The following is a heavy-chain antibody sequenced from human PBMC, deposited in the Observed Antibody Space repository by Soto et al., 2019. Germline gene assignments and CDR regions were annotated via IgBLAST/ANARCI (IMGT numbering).Heavy chain of an antibody. V-gene: IGHV4-59*01. CDR1: GGSISSYY. Sequence: SETLSLTCTVSGGSISSYYWSWIRQPPGKGLEWIGYIYYSGSTNYNPSLKSRVTISVDTSKNQFSLKLSSVTAADTAVYYCARRIAAPTTTYYMDVWGKGTTVTV. CDR2: IYYSGST. CDR3: ARRIAAPTTTYYMDV. D-gene: IGHD6-6*01. J-gene: IGHJ6*03.